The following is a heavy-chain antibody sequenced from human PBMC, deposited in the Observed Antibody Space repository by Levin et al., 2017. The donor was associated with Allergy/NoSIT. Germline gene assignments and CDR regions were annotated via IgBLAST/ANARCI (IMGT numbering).Heavy chain of an antibody. CDR1: GFTFSSYA. CDR2: ISGSGGST. D-gene: IGHD6-13*01. J-gene: IGHJ4*02. CDR3: AKDEAAYSGAYSSSWYVIGPRGLYYFDY. Sequence: GESLKISCAASGFTFSSYAMSWVRQAPGKGLEWVSAISGSGGSTYYADSVKGRFTISRDNSKNTLYLQMNSLRAEDTAVYYCAKDEAAYSGAYSSSWYVIGPRGLYYFDYWGQGTLVTVSS. V-gene: IGHV3-23*01.